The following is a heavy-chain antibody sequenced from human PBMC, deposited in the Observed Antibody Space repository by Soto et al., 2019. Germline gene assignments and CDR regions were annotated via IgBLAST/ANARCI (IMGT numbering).Heavy chain of an antibody. Sequence: QVQLVQSGAEVKKPGSSVKVSCKASGGTFSSYAISWVRQAPGQGLEWMGGIIPIFGTANYAQKFQGRVTITADESTSTAYMELSSLRSEDTAVYYCARASLATMIVASGDAFDIWGQGTMVTVSS. V-gene: IGHV1-69*01. CDR1: GGTFSSYA. CDR2: IIPIFGTA. CDR3: ARASLATMIVASGDAFDI. D-gene: IGHD3-22*01. J-gene: IGHJ3*02.